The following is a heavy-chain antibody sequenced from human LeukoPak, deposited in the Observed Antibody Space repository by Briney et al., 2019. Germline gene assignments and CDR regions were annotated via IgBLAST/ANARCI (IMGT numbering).Heavy chain of an antibody. V-gene: IGHV4-4*07. J-gene: IGHJ5*02. Sequence: SETLSLTCTVSGGSIRNKYWSWIRQPAGKGLEWIGRIYSSGNTNYNPSLKSRITVSVDTSKNQFSLNLNSVTAADTAVYHCARDDGSTTVLNWFDPWGQGTLVTVSS. CDR1: GGSIRNKY. CDR3: ARDDGSTTVLNWFDP. D-gene: IGHD2/OR15-2a*01. CDR2: IYSSGNT.